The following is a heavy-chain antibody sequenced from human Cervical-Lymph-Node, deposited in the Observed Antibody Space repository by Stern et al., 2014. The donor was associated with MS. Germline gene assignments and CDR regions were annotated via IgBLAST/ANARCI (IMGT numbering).Heavy chain of an antibody. Sequence: VQLVGPGGGVARLGRSLKLSGEASGFGFSSNGIPGFRRAPGQGLGWGAVFSYDGSNTHYGVSVKGRFTISRDNSKNMLFLHMNSLSAEDTAVYYCVTGRGYMSGQPDFDYWGQGALVTVTS. J-gene: IGHJ4*02. CDR1: GFGFSSNG. V-gene: IGHV3-30*03. CDR2: FSYDGSNT. D-gene: IGHD5-18*01. CDR3: VTGRGYMSGQPDFDY.